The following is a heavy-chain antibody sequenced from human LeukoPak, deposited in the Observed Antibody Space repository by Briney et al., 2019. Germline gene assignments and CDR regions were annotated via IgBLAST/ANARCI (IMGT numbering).Heavy chain of an antibody. CDR2: ISSSSSTI. V-gene: IGHV3-48*01. CDR3: ARDLWMEAYCGGDCPNWFDP. Sequence: GGSLRLSCAASGFTFSSYSMNWVRQAPGKGLEWVSYISSSSSTIYYADSVKGRFTISRDNAKNSLYLQMNSLRAEDTAVYYCARDLWMEAYCGGDCPNWFDPWGQGTLVTVSS. D-gene: IGHD2-21*02. J-gene: IGHJ5*02. CDR1: GFTFSSYS.